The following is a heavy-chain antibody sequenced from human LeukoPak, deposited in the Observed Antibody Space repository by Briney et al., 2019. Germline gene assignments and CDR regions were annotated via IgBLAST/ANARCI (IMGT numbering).Heavy chain of an antibody. CDR3: AKANYDFWSGYLFPFDY. D-gene: IGHD3-3*01. V-gene: IGHV3-23*01. CDR2: ISGSGGST. J-gene: IGHJ4*02. CDR1: GFTFSSYA. Sequence: GGSLRLSCAASGFTFSSYAMSWVRQAPGKGLEWVSAISGSGGSTYYADSVKGRFTISRDNSKNTLYLQMNSLRAEDTAVYYCAKANYDFWSGYLFPFDYWGQGTLVTVSS.